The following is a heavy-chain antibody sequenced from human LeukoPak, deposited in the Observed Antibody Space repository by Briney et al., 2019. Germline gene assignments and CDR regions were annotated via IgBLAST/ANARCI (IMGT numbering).Heavy chain of an antibody. D-gene: IGHD2-21*01. V-gene: IGHV1-2*02. CDR1: GYTFTGYY. CDR3: ASWGSLWSPTFDY. Sequence: ASVKVSCKASGYTFTGYYMHCVRQAPGQGLEWMGWINPNSGGTNYAQKFQGRGTMTRDTSISTAYMELSSLRSEDTAVYYCASWGSLWSPTFDYWGQGTLVTVSS. J-gene: IGHJ4*02. CDR2: INPNSGGT.